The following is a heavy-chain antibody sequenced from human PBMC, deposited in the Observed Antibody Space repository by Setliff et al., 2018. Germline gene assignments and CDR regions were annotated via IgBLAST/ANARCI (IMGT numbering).Heavy chain of an antibody. J-gene: IGHJ4*02. CDR2: IYYSGTT. V-gene: IGHV4-59*01. D-gene: IGHD3-10*01. CDR3: ARVADGSGSFYLGFDY. Sequence: TLSLTCTVSGGSISTYYWTWIRQPPGKALEWIGYIYYSGTTNYSPSLKSRVTISIDMSKNQFSLKLNSVTAADSAVYYCARVADGSGSFYLGFDYWGQGTLVTVSS. CDR1: GGSISTYY.